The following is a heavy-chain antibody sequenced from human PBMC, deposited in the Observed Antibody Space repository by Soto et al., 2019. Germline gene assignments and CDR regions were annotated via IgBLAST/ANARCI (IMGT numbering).Heavy chain of an antibody. J-gene: IGHJ6*02. V-gene: IGHV3-11*06. Sequence: VGSLRLSCAASGFTFSDYYMSWIRQAPGKGLEWVSYISSSSSYTNYADSVKGRFTISRDNAKNSLYLQMNSLRAEDTAVYYCARTVTNIYYYGMDVWGQGTTVTVSS. CDR2: ISSSSSYT. CDR1: GFTFSDYY. D-gene: IGHD4-4*01. CDR3: ARTVTNIYYYGMDV.